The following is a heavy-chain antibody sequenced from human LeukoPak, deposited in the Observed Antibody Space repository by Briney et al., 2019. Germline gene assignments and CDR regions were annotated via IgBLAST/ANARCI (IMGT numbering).Heavy chain of an antibody. V-gene: IGHV4-61*01. Sequence: SSETLSLTCTVSGGSISSSSYYWSWIRQPPGKGLEWIGYIYYSGSTNYNPSLKSRVTISVDTSKNQFSLKLSSVTAADTAVYYCARSYSDYDAFDIWGQGTMVTVSS. D-gene: IGHD4-11*01. J-gene: IGHJ3*02. CDR3: ARSYSDYDAFDI. CDR1: GGSISSSSYY. CDR2: IYYSGST.